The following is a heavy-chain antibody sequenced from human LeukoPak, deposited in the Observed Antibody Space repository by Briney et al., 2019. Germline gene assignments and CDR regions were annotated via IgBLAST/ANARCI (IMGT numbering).Heavy chain of an antibody. CDR1: GGSISSGDYY. J-gene: IGHJ4*02. Sequence: PSETLSLTCTVSGGSISSGDYYWSWIRQPPGKGLEWIGYIYYSGSTYYNPSLKSRVTISVDTSKNQFSLKLSSVTAADTAVYYCARHPDYYDSSGYYYVSYYFDYWGQGTLVTVSS. V-gene: IGHV4-30-4*01. CDR2: IYYSGST. D-gene: IGHD3-22*01. CDR3: ARHPDYYDSSGYYYVSYYFDY.